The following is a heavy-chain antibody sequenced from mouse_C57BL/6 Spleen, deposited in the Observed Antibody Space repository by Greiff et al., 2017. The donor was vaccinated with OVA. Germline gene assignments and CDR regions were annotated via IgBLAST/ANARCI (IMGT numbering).Heavy chain of an antibody. CDR3: ARDRLPYAMDY. V-gene: IGHV5-16*01. D-gene: IGHD2-4*01. J-gene: IGHJ4*01. Sequence: EVMLVESEGGLVQPGSSMKLSCTASGFTFSDYYMAWVRQVPEKGLEWVANINYDGSSTYYLDSLKSRFIISRDNAKNILYLQMSSLKSEDTATYYCARDRLPYAMDYWGQGTSVTVSS. CDR1: GFTFSDYY. CDR2: INYDGSST.